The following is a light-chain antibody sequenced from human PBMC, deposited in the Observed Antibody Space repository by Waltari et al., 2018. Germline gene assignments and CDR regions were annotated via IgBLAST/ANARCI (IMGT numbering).Light chain of an antibody. CDR2: GVP. Sequence: QSALTQPRPVSGSPGPSVTISCTGTSSDFGCYNFVSWYQHHPGKAPKCMIYGVPRRPSGVPDRFSGSKSGNTASLTISGLQAEDEADYYCGSYAGSYSWVFGGGTKVTVL. J-gene: IGLJ3*02. CDR1: SSDFGCYNF. V-gene: IGLV2-11*01. CDR3: GSYAGSYSWV.